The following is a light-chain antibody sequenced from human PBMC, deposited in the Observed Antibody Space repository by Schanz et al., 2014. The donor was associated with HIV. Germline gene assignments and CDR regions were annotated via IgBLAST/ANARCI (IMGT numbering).Light chain of an antibody. CDR1: NSDIRAYNY. CDR3: SSHAGSDKFGI. CDR2: DVT. J-gene: IGLJ2*01. V-gene: IGLV2-11*01. Sequence: QSVLTQPRSVSGSPGQSVTISCTGSNSDIRAYNYVSWYQHHPTKAPKLLLYDVTKRPSGVPDRFSGSTSGITASLTVSGLQAEDEADYYCSSHAGSDKFGIFGGGTKVTVL.